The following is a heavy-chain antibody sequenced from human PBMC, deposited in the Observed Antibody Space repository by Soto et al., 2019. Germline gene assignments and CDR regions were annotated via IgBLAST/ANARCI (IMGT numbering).Heavy chain of an antibody. D-gene: IGHD2-2*01. CDR2: INHSGST. CDR3: AAVVPAARAWFDP. V-gene: IGHV4-30-2*01. CDR1: GGSISSGGYS. Sequence: SETLSLTCTVSGGSISSGGYSWSWIRQPPGKGLEWIGEINHSGSTNYNPSLKSRVTISVDTSKNQFSLKLSSVTAADTAVYYCAAVVPAARAWFDPWGQGTLVTVSS. J-gene: IGHJ5*02.